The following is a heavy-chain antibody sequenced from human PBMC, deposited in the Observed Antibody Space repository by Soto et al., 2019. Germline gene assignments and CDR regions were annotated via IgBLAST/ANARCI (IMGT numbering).Heavy chain of an antibody. Sequence: SETLSLTCSVSGGSISGFYWTWIRQPPGKGLEWIGYIHDSGSTNYNPALESRVSISVDTSKNELSLKLSSVTAADTAMYYCARVVRDSWSCFPTNNLLDPWGQRSLVIVSA. CDR2: IHDSGST. CDR3: ARVVRDSWSCFPTNNLLDP. V-gene: IGHV4-59*01. J-gene: IGHJ5*02. D-gene: IGHD3-3*01. CDR1: GGSISGFY.